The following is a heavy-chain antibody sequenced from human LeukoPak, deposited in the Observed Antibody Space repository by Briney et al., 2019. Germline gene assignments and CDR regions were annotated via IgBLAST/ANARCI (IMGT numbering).Heavy chain of an antibody. Sequence: GGSLRLSCAASGLTFSSYGMHWGRQAPGKGLEWVAVILSDGSKEFYTDSVKGRFTISRDNSKNTLYLQMNSLRAEDTAIYYCARDSNVFYGMDVWGQGTTVAVSS. D-gene: IGHD5/OR15-5a*01. CDR1: GLTFSSYG. J-gene: IGHJ6*02. V-gene: IGHV3-33*01. CDR2: ILSDGSKE. CDR3: ARDSNVFYGMDV.